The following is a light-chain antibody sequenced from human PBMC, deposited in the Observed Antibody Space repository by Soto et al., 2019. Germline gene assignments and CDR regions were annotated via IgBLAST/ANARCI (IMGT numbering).Light chain of an antibody. Sequence: EIELTQSPATLSVSPGERATLSCLASQSVSSNLAWYQQKPGQAPRLLIYGASTRASGIPARFSGSGSGTEFTLTISSLQSEDFAVYYCQHYNNWPRAFGQGTKVDIK. CDR1: QSVSSN. CDR2: GAS. V-gene: IGKV3-15*01. J-gene: IGKJ1*01. CDR3: QHYNNWPRA.